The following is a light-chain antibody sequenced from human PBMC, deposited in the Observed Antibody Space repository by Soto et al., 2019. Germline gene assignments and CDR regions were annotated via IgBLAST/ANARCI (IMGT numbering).Light chain of an antibody. V-gene: IGLV2-14*01. CDR3: SSYTSSSTLGHVV. CDR1: SSDVGGYNY. Sequence: QSALTQPASVSGSPGQSITISCTGTSSDVGGYNYVSWYQQHPGKAPKLMIYEVSNRPSGVSNRFSGSKSGNTASLIISGLQAEDEADYYCSSYTSSSTLGHVVFGGGTKLTVL. CDR2: EVS. J-gene: IGLJ2*01.